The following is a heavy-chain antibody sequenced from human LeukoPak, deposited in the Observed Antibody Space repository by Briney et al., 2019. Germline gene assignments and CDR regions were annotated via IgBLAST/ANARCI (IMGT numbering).Heavy chain of an antibody. Sequence: SETLSLTCAVYGGSFSGYYWSWIRQPPGKGLEWIGEINHSGSPNYNPSLKSRVTISVDTSKNQFSLKLSSVTAADTAVYYCARRTYYDFWSGYFAYYMDVWGKGTTVTVSS. J-gene: IGHJ6*03. CDR2: INHSGSP. CDR3: ARRTYYDFWSGYFAYYMDV. V-gene: IGHV4-34*01. CDR1: GGSFSGYY. D-gene: IGHD3-3*01.